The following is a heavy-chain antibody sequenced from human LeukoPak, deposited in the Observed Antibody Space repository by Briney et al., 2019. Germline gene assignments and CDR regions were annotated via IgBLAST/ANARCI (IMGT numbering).Heavy chain of an antibody. V-gene: IGHV3-21*01. CDR3: AREARLGELSPSGY. CDR2: ISSSSSYI. J-gene: IGHJ4*02. Sequence: PGGSLRLSCAASGFTFSSYSMNWVRQAPGKGLEWVSSISSSSSYIYYADSVKGRFTISRDNAKNSLYLQMNSLRAEDTAVYYCAREARLGELSPSGYWVQGTLVTVSS. D-gene: IGHD3-16*02. CDR1: GFTFSSYS.